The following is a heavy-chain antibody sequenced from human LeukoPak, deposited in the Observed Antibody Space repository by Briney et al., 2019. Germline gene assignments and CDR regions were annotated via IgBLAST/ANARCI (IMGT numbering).Heavy chain of an antibody. CDR3: ARERAFGGAWDFDY. Sequence: PGGSLRLSCAASGFTFSSYWMSWVRQAPGKGLEWVANIKQDGSEKYYVDSVKGRFTISRDNAKNSLYLQMNSLRAEDTAVYYCARERAFGGAWDFDYWGQGTLVTVSS. J-gene: IGHJ4*02. CDR1: GFTFSSYW. D-gene: IGHD3-16*01. CDR2: IKQDGSEK. V-gene: IGHV3-7*01.